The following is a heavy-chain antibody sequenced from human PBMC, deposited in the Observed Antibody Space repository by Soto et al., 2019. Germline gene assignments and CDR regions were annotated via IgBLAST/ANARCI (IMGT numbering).Heavy chain of an antibody. CDR3: ARGSWDDVSGHYYMDV. CDR2: TYYKSKWYY. J-gene: IGHJ6*03. Sequence: PSQTLSLTCDISGDSVSSNSAGWNWIRQTPSRSLEWLGRTYYKSKWYYTYAASVKRRITVSPDTSKNQFSLQLTSVTPEDTAVYYCARGSWDDVSGHYYMDVWDKGTTVTVSS. CDR1: GDSVSSNSAG. D-gene: IGHD1-1*01. V-gene: IGHV6-1*01.